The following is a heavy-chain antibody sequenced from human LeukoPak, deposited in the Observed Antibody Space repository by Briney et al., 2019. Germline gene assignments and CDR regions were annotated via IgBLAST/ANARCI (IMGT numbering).Heavy chain of an antibody. CDR1: GYTFIGYY. CDR2: INPNSGGT. D-gene: IGHD5-18*01. CDR3: ARGLDTYGFNWYFDL. J-gene: IGHJ2*01. Sequence: ASVKVSCKASGYTFIGYYMHWVRQAPGQGLERMGWINPNSGGTNYAQKFQGRVTMTRDTSISTAYVDLSRLRSDDTAVYYCARGLDTYGFNWYFDLWGRGTLVTVSS. V-gene: IGHV1-2*02.